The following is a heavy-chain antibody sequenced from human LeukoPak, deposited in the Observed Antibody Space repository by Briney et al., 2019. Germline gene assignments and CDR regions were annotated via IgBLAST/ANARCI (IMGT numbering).Heavy chain of an antibody. CDR3: ASLVDRIRLWSSPFDY. V-gene: IGHV3-21*01. CDR2: ISSSSSYI. CDR1: GFTFSSYS. Sequence: GGSLRLSCAASGFTFSSYSMNWVRQAPGKGLEWVSSISSSSSYIYYADSVKGRFTISRDNAKNSLYLQMNSLRAEDTAVYYCASLVDRIRLWSSPFDYWGQGTLVTVSS. D-gene: IGHD5-18*01. J-gene: IGHJ4*02.